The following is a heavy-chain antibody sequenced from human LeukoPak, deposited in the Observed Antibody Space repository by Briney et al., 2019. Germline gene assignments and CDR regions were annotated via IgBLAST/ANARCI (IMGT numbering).Heavy chain of an antibody. CDR3: AKDVAPSNYYYMDV. CDR1: GFTFSSYG. J-gene: IGHJ6*03. V-gene: IGHV3-30*02. Sequence: GGSLRLSCAASGFTFSSYGMHWVRQAPSKGLEWVAFVRYDGSNKQFADSVKGRFTMSRDNSKKTLFLLMNSLTTEDTAVYYCAKDVAPSNYYYMDVWGKGTTVTVSS. CDR2: VRYDGSNK.